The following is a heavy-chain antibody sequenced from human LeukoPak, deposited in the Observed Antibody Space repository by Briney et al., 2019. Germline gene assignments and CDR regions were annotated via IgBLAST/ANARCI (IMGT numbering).Heavy chain of an antibody. CDR3: ARVGDSSGWKTLFYYYYGMDV. CDR2: INHSGST. V-gene: IGHV4-34*01. Sequence: PSGTLSLTCAVYGGSFIGYYWSGIGQPPGKGREGMGEINHSGSTNYNPSLKSRVTISVDTSKNQIYLKLSSVTAADTAVYYCARVGDSSGWKTLFYYYYGMDVWGQGTTVTVSS. CDR1: GGSFIGYY. J-gene: IGHJ6*02. D-gene: IGHD3-22*01.